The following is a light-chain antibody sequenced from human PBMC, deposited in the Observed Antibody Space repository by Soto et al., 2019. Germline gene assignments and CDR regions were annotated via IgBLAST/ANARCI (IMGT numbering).Light chain of an antibody. CDR1: MRDVGAYNL. J-gene: IGLJ3*02. CDR3: SAYTARSTLV. V-gene: IGLV2-14*01. Sequence: QLVLTQPASVSGSAGQSITISCSGTMRDVGAYNLVSWYQQHPGTAPKLIIYEVRNRPSGISSRFSGYRSGNTASLTISGLQSEDEGDYYCSAYTARSTLVFGGGTKLTVL. CDR2: EVR.